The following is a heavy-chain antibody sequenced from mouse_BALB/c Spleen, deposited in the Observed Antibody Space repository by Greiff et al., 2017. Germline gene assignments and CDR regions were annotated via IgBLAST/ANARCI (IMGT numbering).Heavy chain of an antibody. V-gene: IGHV7-3*02. CDR3: ARDYYGSSPYYYAMDY. CDR1: GFTFTDYY. J-gene: IGHJ4*01. D-gene: IGHD1-1*01. Sequence: EVQGVESGGGLVQPGGSLRLSCATSGFTFTDYYMSWVRQPPGKALEWLGFIRNKANGYTTEYSASVKGRFTISRDNSQSILYLQMNTLRAEDSATYYCARDYYGSSPYYYAMDYWGQGTSVTVSS. CDR2: IRNKANGYTT.